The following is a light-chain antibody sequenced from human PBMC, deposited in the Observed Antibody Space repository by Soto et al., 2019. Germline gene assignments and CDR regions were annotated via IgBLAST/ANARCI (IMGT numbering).Light chain of an antibody. Sequence: EIVLTQSPGTLSLSPGERATLSCRASQSVSSSHLAWYQQKPGQAPRLLIYGASTRATGIPDRFSGSGSGTDFTFTITSLQPEDVAIYFCQQYDNLPITFGQGTRLDIK. J-gene: IGKJ5*01. V-gene: IGKV3-20*01. CDR3: QQYDNLPIT. CDR1: QSVSSSH. CDR2: GAS.